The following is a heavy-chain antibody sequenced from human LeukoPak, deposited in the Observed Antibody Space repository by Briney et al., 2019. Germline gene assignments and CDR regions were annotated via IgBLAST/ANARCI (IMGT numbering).Heavy chain of an antibody. V-gene: IGHV5-51*01. J-gene: IGHJ4*02. CDR3: ARHGSRSFYFAY. CDR2: IYPGDSDP. D-gene: IGHD1-26*01. Sequence: GESLKISWNGCGYSFTSYWIGWVRQMPGKGLEWMGIIYPGDSDPRYSPSFQGQVTISADKSISTAYLQWSSLKASDTAMYYCARHGSRSFYFAYWGQGPLVTVSS. CDR1: GYSFTSYW.